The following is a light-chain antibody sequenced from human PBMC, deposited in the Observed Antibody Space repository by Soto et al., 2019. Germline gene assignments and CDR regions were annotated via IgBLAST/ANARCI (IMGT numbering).Light chain of an antibody. CDR3: QQYDTTVWT. Sequence: IVLTQSPGTLSLSPGETATLSCRASQTGDSRYLAWYQQKRGQAPRLLIYAASSRATGVPDRFSGSGSGTDFTLTIRRLEPEDFAVYYCQQYDTTVWTFGQGTKVDIX. V-gene: IGKV3-20*01. CDR1: QTGDSRY. CDR2: AAS. J-gene: IGKJ1*01.